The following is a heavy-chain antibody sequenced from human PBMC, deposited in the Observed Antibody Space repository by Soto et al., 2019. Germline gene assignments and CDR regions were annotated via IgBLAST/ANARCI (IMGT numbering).Heavy chain of an antibody. V-gene: IGHV3-74*01. CDR2: SKSDGSGA. J-gene: IGHJ4*02. D-gene: IGHD3-22*01. CDR1: GFTFSSYW. CDR3: ARGDGEYHDGNGYLGRR. Sequence: EVQLVESGGDLVQPGGSLRLSCAASGFTFSSYWMQWVRQAPGKGLVWVSRSKSDGSGAIYADSVKGRFTDSRDNAKNTLYLLMNSLSTEDSALYYWARGDGEYHDGNGYLGRRCGQGTRVTVSS.